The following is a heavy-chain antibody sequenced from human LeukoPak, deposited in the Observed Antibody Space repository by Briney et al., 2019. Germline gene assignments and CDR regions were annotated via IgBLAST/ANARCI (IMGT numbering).Heavy chain of an antibody. CDR3: ARGDGYNSFYYYYGMDV. J-gene: IGHJ6*02. CDR2: IYYSGST. D-gene: IGHD5-24*01. Sequence: NPSETLSLTCTVSGGSISSYYWSWIRQPPGKGLEWIGYIYYSGSTNYNPSLKSRVTISVDTSKNQFSLKLSSVTAADTAVYYCARGDGYNSFYYYYGMDVWGQGTTVTVSS. V-gene: IGHV4-59*01. CDR1: GGSISSYY.